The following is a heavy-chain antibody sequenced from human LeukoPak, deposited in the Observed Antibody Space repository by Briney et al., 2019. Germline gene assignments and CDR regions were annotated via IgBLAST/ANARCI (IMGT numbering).Heavy chain of an antibody. J-gene: IGHJ4*02. Sequence: PGGSLRLSCAASGLTLRNFAMSWVRQAPGKGLEWVAVISYDGSNKYYADSVKGRFTISRDNAKNSLYLQMNSLRAEDTAVYYCARGLTHDINCGGDCYYFDYWGQGTLVTVSS. CDR2: ISYDGSNK. V-gene: IGHV3-30-3*01. CDR3: ARGLTHDINCGGDCYYFDY. D-gene: IGHD2-21*01. CDR1: GLTLRNFA.